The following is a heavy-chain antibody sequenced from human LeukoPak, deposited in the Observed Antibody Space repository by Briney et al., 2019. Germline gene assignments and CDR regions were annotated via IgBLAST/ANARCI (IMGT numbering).Heavy chain of an antibody. J-gene: IGHJ4*02. Sequence: HPGGSLRLSCAASGFTFSSYAMSWVRQAPGKGLEWVSAISDSGGSTYYADSVKGRFTISRDNSTNTLYLQMNSLRAEDTAVYYCAKVPWGATFDYWGQGTLVTVSS. D-gene: IGHD7-27*01. CDR2: ISDSGGST. V-gene: IGHV3-23*01. CDR3: AKVPWGATFDY. CDR1: GFTFSSYA.